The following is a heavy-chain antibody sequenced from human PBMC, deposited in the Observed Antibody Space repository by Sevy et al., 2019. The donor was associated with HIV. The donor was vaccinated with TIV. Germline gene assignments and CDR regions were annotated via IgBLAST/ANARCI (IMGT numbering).Heavy chain of an antibody. CDR2: ISSSSYI. CDR1: GFTFSSYS. J-gene: IGHJ3*02. V-gene: IGHV3-21*01. Sequence: GGSLRLSCAASGFTFSSYSMNWVRQAPGKGLEWVSSISSSSYIYYADSVKGRFTISRDNAKNSLYLQMNSLRAEDTAVYYCARGLEYYYDSSGYYGDAFDIWGQGTMVTVSS. D-gene: IGHD3-22*01. CDR3: ARGLEYYYDSSGYYGDAFDI.